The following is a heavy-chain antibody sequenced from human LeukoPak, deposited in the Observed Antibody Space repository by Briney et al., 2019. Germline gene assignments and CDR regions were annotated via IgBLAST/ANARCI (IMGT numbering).Heavy chain of an antibody. CDR2: IKEDGSRN. V-gene: IGHV3-7*05. CDR1: GFTFSSYW. J-gene: IGHJ4*02. Sequence: SGGSLRLSSAASGFTFSSYWMSWVRQAPGKGLEWVANIKEDGSRNHYVDSVKGRFTISRDNAKSSLYLQMNSLRVEDTAVYYCARQLSGWYDADPYWGQGTLVTVSS. D-gene: IGHD6-19*01. CDR3: ARQLSGWYDADPY.